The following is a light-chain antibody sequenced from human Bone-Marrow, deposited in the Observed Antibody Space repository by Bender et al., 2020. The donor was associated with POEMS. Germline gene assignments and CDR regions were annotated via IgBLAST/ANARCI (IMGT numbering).Light chain of an antibody. CDR1: SSDVGGYDY. J-gene: IGLJ2*01. V-gene: IGLV2-14*01. CDR2: EVS. CDR3: NSYTSKSTVV. Sequence: QSALTQPASVSGSPGQSITISCTGTSSDVGGYDYVSWYQQHPGKAPKLMIYEVSNRPAGFSSRCSGAKSGNTASLTISGLQPEDEADYYCNSYTSKSTVVFGGGTKLTVL.